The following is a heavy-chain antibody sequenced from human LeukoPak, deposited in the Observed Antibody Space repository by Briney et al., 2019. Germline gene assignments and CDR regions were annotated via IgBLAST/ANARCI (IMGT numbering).Heavy chain of an antibody. D-gene: IGHD2-2*02. J-gene: IGHJ4*02. CDR3: ARGLSPAIFFTTDY. Sequence: PGGSLRLSCAASGFTFSSYGMSWVRQTPGKGLEWVSAISGSGGSTYYADSVKGRFTISRDNSKNTLYLQMNSLRAEDTAVYYCARGLSPAIFFTTDYWGQGTLVTVSS. CDR1: GFTFSSYG. V-gene: IGHV3-23*01. CDR2: ISGSGGST.